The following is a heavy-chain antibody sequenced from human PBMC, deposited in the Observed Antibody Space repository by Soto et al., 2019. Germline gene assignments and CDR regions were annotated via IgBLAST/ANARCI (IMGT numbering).Heavy chain of an antibody. CDR1: GDSVSSNSAA. CDR3: ARDYYDSSGLGYYYYYGMDV. D-gene: IGHD3-22*01. J-gene: IGHJ6*02. Sequence: PSHTLSLTCAISGDSVSSNSAAWNWIRQSPSRGLEWLGRTYYRSKWYNDYAVSVKSRITINPDTSKNQFSLQLNSVTPEDTAVYYCARDYYDSSGLGYYYYYGMDVWGQGTTVTVSS. CDR2: TYYRSKWYN. V-gene: IGHV6-1*01.